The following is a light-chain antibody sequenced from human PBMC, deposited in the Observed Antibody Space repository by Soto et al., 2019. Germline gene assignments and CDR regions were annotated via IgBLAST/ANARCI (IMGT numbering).Light chain of an antibody. CDR1: QSLRSNS. J-gene: IGKJ2*02. V-gene: IGKV3D-20*01. CDR2: GAS. Sequence: EIVLTQSPVTLSLSPGESATLSCGASQSLRSNSLAWYQHKPGLAPRLLVYGASIRAPGIPDRFSGSGSGTEFALTITRLEPDDFAVYYCQQYGGSPPCTFGQGTKLEIK. CDR3: QQYGGSPPCT.